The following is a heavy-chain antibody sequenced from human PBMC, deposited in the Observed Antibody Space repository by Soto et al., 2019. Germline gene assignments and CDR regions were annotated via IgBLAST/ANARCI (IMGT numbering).Heavy chain of an antibody. CDR2: IIPIFGTA. D-gene: IGHD5-18*01. CDR3: ARPGVDTARRSSYYYYGMDV. V-gene: IGHV1-69*01. J-gene: IGHJ6*02. Sequence: QVQLVQSGAEVKKPGSSVKVSCKASGGTFSSYAISWVQQAPGQGLEWMGGIIPIFGTANYAQKFQGRVTITADESTSTAYMELSSLRSEDTAVYYCARPGVDTARRSSYYYYGMDVWGQGTTVTVSS. CDR1: GGTFSSYA.